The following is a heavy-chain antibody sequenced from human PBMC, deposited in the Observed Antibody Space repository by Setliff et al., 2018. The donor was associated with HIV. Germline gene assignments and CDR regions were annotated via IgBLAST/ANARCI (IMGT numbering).Heavy chain of an antibody. Sequence: GESLKISCKASGYSFSDYWIGWVRQMPGKGLEWMGAIYPGDSDTRYSQSFRGQVTISADKSISTAYLQWSSLKASDTAMYYCARRMWQQDSKFMYYFDYWGQGTLVTVSS. J-gene: IGHJ4*02. CDR2: IYPGDSDT. CDR1: GYSFSDYW. D-gene: IGHD6-13*01. V-gene: IGHV5-51*01. CDR3: ARRMWQQDSKFMYYFDY.